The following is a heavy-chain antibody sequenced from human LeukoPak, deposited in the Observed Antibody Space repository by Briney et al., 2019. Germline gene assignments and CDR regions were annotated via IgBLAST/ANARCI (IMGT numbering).Heavy chain of an antibody. CDR1: GESFSGYQ. Sequence: SETLSLTCAVYGESFSGYQWTWIRQPPGKGLEWIGYIYYSGSTNYNPSLKSRVTISVDTSKNQFSLKLSSVTAADTAVYYCARHPRYSSGWYWFDPWGQGTLVAVSS. CDR3: ARHPRYSSGWYWFDP. CDR2: IYYSGST. V-gene: IGHV4-59*08. J-gene: IGHJ5*02. D-gene: IGHD6-19*01.